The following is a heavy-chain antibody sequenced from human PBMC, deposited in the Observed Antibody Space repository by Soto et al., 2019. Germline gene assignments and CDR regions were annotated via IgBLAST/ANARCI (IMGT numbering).Heavy chain of an antibody. J-gene: IGHJ4*02. CDR2: IIPIFGTA. Sequence: VASVKVSCKASGGTFSSYAISWVRQAPGQGLEWMGGIIPIFGTANYAQKFQGRVTITADESTSTAYMELSSLRSEDTAVYYCARGGSGWYLQEIFDYWGQGTLVTVSS. CDR1: GGTFSSYA. D-gene: IGHD6-19*01. CDR3: ARGGSGWYLQEIFDY. V-gene: IGHV1-69*13.